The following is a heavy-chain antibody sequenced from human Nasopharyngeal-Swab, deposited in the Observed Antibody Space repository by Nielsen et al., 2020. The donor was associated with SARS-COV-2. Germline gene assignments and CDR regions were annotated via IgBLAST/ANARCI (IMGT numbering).Heavy chain of an antibody. CDR3: ARDSPGTDSSGYDDALDI. CDR2: IWYDGSNK. CDR1: GFTFSSYG. Sequence: GESLKISCAASGFTFSSYGMHWVRQAPGKGLEWVAVIWYDGSNKYYADSVKGRFTISRDNSKNTLYLQMNSLRAEDTAVYYCARDSPGTDSSGYDDALDIWGQGTKVTVSS. D-gene: IGHD3-22*01. J-gene: IGHJ3*02. V-gene: IGHV3-33*01.